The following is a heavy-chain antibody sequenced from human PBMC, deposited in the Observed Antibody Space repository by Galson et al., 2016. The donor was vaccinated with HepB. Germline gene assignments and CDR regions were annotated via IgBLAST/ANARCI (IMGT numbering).Heavy chain of an antibody. D-gene: IGHD3-3*01. Sequence: SETLSLTCAVFGGTFNGYYWTWIRQPPGKGLERIGEINHSGNTNYNPSLKSRVNLSVDMSKKQFTLELTSVTAADTAIYYCARGTYYDSAPRFDPWGQGTPVTVAS. CDR3: ARGTYYDSAPRFDP. V-gene: IGHV4-34*01. J-gene: IGHJ5*02. CDR2: INHSGNT. CDR1: GGTFNGYY.